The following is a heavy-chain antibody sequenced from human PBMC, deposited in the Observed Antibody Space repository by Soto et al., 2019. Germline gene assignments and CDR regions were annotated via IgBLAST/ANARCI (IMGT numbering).Heavy chain of an antibody. CDR3: TTFTVYAPALLDYYGMDV. CDR1: GFTFSGSA. D-gene: IGHD2-8*01. J-gene: IGHJ6*02. CDR2: IRSKANSYAT. Sequence: GGSLRLSCAASGFTFSGSAMHWVRQASGKGLEWVGRIRSKANSYATAYAASVKGRFTISRDDSKNTAYLQMNSLKTEDTAVYYCTTFTVYAPALLDYYGMDVWGQGTTVTVSS. V-gene: IGHV3-73*01.